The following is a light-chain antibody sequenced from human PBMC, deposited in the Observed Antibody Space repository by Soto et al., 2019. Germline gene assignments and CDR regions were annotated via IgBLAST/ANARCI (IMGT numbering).Light chain of an antibody. CDR3: QQYDESPLT. Sequence: VLTQPPGTLASSPGERATLSCRASQSVSSSYFAWYQQKPGQAPRLLIYGASNRATGIPDRFSGGGTATDFTLTISRLEPEDFAVYYCQQYDESPLTFGGGTKVDI. V-gene: IGKV3-20*01. CDR1: QSVSSSY. J-gene: IGKJ4*01. CDR2: GAS.